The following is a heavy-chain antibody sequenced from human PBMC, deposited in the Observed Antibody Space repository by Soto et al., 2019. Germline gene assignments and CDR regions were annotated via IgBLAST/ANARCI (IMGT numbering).Heavy chain of an antibody. CDR3: ARANGAFDI. Sequence: QVQLVQSGAEVKKPGASVKASCKASGYTFTSYAMHWVRQAPGQRLEWMGWINVGNGNTKYSQKFQGRVTITKDTSASTAYMELSSLRSEDTAVNYCARANGAFDIWGQGTMVTVSS. V-gene: IGHV1-3*01. CDR2: INVGNGNT. D-gene: IGHD2-8*01. J-gene: IGHJ3*02. CDR1: GYTFTSYA.